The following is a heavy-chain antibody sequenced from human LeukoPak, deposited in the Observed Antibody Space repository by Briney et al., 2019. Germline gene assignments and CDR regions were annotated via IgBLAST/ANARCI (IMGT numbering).Heavy chain of an antibody. CDR1: GFTFSNYA. D-gene: IGHD3-10*01. J-gene: IGHJ6*02. Sequence: PGGSLRLSCAASGFTFSNYAMSWVRQAPGKGLEWVSAISGSGLRTYYADSVKGRFTISRHNSKNTLYLQMNSLRAEDTAVYYCARERMVRGVSYYFGMDVWGQGTTVTVSS. V-gene: IGHV3-23*01. CDR3: ARERMVRGVSYYFGMDV. CDR2: ISGSGLRT.